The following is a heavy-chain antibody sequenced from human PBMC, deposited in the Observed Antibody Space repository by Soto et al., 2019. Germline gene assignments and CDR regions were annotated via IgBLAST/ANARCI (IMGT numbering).Heavy chain of an antibody. V-gene: IGHV3-33*01. D-gene: IGHD3-3*01. Sequence: GGSLRLSCAASGFTFSSYGMHWVRQAPGKGLEWVAVIWYDGSNKYYADSVKGRFTISRDNSKNTLYLQMNSLRAEDTAVYYCARAYYDFWSGAHYYYGMDVWGQGTTVTVSS. CDR1: GFTFSSYG. CDR3: ARAYYDFWSGAHYYYGMDV. J-gene: IGHJ6*02. CDR2: IWYDGSNK.